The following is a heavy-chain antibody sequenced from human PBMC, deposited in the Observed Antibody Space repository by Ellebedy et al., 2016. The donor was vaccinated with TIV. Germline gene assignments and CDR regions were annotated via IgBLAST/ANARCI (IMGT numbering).Heavy chain of an antibody. Sequence: GGSLRLSCAASGFTFNSYWMTWVRQAPGKGLEWVANMNQDGSDKYYVDSLRGRFTISRANAKNSLYLQMNSLRGEDTAVYYCATDGSYGDYRSPTHAFVMWGRGTLVTVSS. V-gene: IGHV3-7*01. CDR3: ATDGSYGDYRSPTHAFVM. D-gene: IGHD3-16*01. CDR2: MNQDGSDK. J-gene: IGHJ3*02. CDR1: GFTFNSYW.